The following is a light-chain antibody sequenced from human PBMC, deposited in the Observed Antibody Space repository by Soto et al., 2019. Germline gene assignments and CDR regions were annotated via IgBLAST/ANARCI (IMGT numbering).Light chain of an antibody. J-gene: IGKJ4*01. V-gene: IGKV1-9*01. CDR1: QGISSY. CDR3: QHLHSYPLT. Sequence: DIQLTQSPSFLSASVGDRVTITCRASQGISSYLAWYQQKPGKAPKLLIFAASTLHSGVPSRFSGSGSGTEFTLTISSLQPEDSATYYCQHLHSYPLTFGGGTKVEMK. CDR2: AAS.